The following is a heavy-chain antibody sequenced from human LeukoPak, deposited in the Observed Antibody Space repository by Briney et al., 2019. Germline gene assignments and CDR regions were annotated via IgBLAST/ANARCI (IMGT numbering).Heavy chain of an antibody. Sequence: GGSLRLSCAASGITFGNYWMHWVRQAPGKGLVWVSRINSDGSSTNYADSVKGRFTISRDNAKKTLYLQMNSLTAEDTAVYYCARGQTYYDDSTGYHYYAFDIWGQGTMVTVSS. V-gene: IGHV3-74*01. CDR2: INSDGSST. CDR3: ARGQTYYDDSTGYHYYAFDI. D-gene: IGHD3-9*01. J-gene: IGHJ3*02. CDR1: GITFGNYW.